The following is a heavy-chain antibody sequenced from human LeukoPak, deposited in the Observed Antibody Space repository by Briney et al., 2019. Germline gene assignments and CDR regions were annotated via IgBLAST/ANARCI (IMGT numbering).Heavy chain of an antibody. J-gene: IGHJ4*02. CDR2: LYGNGNA. CDR3: AREDHYFDIKNYLYGGIAS. Sequence: QSGGSLRLSCAASGFTVGDSYMSWVRQAPGKGLEWVAVLYGNGNAYYAASVRGRFTISRDNAKNTLSLQMNSLRGEDTAVYYCAREDHYFDIKNYLYGGIASWGQGALVTVSS. V-gene: IGHV3-53*01. CDR1: GFTVGDSY. D-gene: IGHD2/OR15-2a*01.